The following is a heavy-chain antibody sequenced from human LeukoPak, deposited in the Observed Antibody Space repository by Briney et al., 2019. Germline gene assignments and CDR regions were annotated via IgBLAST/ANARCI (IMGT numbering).Heavy chain of an antibody. CDR3: ARGGYYYDSSGYYGGQDYYGMDV. CDR1: GFTFSSYG. D-gene: IGHD3-22*01. Sequence: GGSLRLSCAASGFTFSSYGMPWVRQAPGKGLEWVAVISYDGSNKYYADSVKGRFTISRDNSKNTLYLQMNSLRAEDTAVYYCARGGYYYDSSGYYGGQDYYGMDVWGQGTTVTVSS. CDR2: ISYDGSNK. V-gene: IGHV3-30*03. J-gene: IGHJ6*02.